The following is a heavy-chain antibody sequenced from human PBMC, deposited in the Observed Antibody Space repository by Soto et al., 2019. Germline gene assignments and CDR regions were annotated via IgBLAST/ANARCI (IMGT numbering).Heavy chain of an antibody. D-gene: IGHD6-13*01. J-gene: IGHJ6*04. CDR2: ISWNSGAI. CDR1: GFTFDDHA. V-gene: IGHV3-9*01. Sequence: GGSLRLSCAASGFTFDDHAMHWVRQGPGKGLEWVSGISWNSGAIVYADSVKGRFTISRDNTKNSLYLQMDSLRREDTALYYSAKDIKTTRWYFRLDLWGKGTKVT. CDR3: AKDIKTTRWYFRLDL.